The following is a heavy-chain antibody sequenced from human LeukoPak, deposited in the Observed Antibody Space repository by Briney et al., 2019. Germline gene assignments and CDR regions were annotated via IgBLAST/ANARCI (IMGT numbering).Heavy chain of an antibody. CDR2: INHSGST. CDR1: GGSFSGYY. Sequence: SQTLSLTCAVYGGSFSGYYWSWIRQPPGKGLEWIGEINHSGSTNYNPSLKSRVTISVDTSKNQFSLKLSSVTAADTAVYYCVYGSGSYYPDFDYWGQGTLVTVSS. D-gene: IGHD3-10*01. J-gene: IGHJ4*02. V-gene: IGHV4-34*01. CDR3: VYGSGSYYPDFDY.